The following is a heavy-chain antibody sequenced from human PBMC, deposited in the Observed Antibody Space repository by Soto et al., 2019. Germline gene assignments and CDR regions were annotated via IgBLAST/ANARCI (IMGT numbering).Heavy chain of an antibody. J-gene: IGHJ4*02. CDR1: GFTFSSYW. Sequence: EVQLVESGGGLVQPGGSLRLSCVASGFTFSSYWMHWVRQDPGKGLVWVSSIKTDGTATQYADSVKGRFTVSRDNAKNTLYLQRTSLRAEDTAVYYCAKDLSWGQCDYWGQGTLVTVSS. V-gene: IGHV3-74*03. D-gene: IGHD3-16*01. CDR2: IKTDGTAT. CDR3: AKDLSWGQCDY.